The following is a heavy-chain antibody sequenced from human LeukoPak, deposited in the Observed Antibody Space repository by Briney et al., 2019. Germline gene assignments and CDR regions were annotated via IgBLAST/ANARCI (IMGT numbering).Heavy chain of an antibody. CDR3: AKRGVVIRVILVGFHKEAYYFDS. J-gene: IGHJ4*02. CDR2: ISDSGGST. CDR1: GITLSNYG. Sequence: GGSLRLSCAVSGITLSNYGMTWVRQAPGKGLEWVAGISDSGGSTNYADSVKGRFTISRDNPKNILYLQMNSLRAEDTAVYYCAKRGVVIRVILVGFHKEAYYFDSWGQGALVTVSS. V-gene: IGHV3-23*01. D-gene: IGHD3-22*01.